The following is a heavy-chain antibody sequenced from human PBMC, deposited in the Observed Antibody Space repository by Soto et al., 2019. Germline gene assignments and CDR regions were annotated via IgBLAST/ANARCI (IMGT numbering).Heavy chain of an antibody. CDR1: GFTFSSYS. Sequence: GGSLRLSCAASGFTFSSYSMNWVRQAPGKGLEWVSSIGSSSSYIYYADSVKGRFTISRDNAKNSLYLQMNSLRAEDTAVYYCARESITIFGVVIIPVVYFDYWGQGTLVTVSS. J-gene: IGHJ4*02. D-gene: IGHD3-3*01. V-gene: IGHV3-21*01. CDR3: ARESITIFGVVIIPVVYFDY. CDR2: IGSSSSYI.